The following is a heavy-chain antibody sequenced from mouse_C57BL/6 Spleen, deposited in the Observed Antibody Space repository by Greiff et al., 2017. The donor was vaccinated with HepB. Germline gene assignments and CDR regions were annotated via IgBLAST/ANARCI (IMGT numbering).Heavy chain of an antibody. CDR3: ASHYYGSSLFAY. CDR2: IDPSDSYT. Sequence: VQLQQPGAELVKPGASVKLSCKASGYTFTSYWMQWVKQRPGQGLEWIGEIDPSDSYTNYNQKFKGKATLTVDTSSSTASMQLSSLTSEDSAVYYCASHYYGSSLFAYWGQGTLVTVSA. J-gene: IGHJ3*01. D-gene: IGHD1-1*01. V-gene: IGHV1-50*01. CDR1: GYTFTSYW.